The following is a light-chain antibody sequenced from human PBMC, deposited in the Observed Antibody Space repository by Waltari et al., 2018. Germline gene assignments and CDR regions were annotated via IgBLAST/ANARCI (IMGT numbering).Light chain of an antibody. J-gene: IGKJ4*01. CDR1: QSLQNHIGDNY. CDR2: LGS. CDR3: MQVLQPPLT. Sequence: DIVMTQSPRSLPVTPGEPASISCRSSQSLQNHIGDNYLDWYLQKPGQSPHFLIYLGSNRAYGVPDRFSGSGSGTDFTLKISRVEAEDVGVYYCMQVLQPPLTLGGGTNVEIK. V-gene: IGKV2-28*01.